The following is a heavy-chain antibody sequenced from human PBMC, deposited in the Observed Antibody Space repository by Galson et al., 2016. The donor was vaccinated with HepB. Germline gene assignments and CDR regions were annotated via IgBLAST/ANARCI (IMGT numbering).Heavy chain of an antibody. CDR2: IWYDGSNK. CDR3: ARDLVPYIVVLPAAQGMDV. CDR1: GFTFSSYG. J-gene: IGHJ6*02. Sequence: SLRLSCAASGFTFSSYGMHWVRQAPGKGLEWVAVIWYDGSNKYYADSVKGRFTISRDNSKNTLYLQMNSLRAEDTAVYYCARDLVPYIVVLPAAQGMDVWGQGTTVTVSS. D-gene: IGHD2-2*01. V-gene: IGHV3-33*01.